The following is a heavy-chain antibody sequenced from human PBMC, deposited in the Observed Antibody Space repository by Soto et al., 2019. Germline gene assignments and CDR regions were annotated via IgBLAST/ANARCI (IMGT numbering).Heavy chain of an antibody. Sequence: GGSLRLSCAASGFTFSDHYMDWVRQAPGKGLEWVGRTRNKANSYTTEYAASVKGRFTISRDGSKNSLYLQMNSLKTEDTAVYYCARAPSEGYYDSSGYYYGMDVWGQGTTVTVSS. V-gene: IGHV3-72*01. CDR3: ARAPSEGYYDSSGYYYGMDV. CDR1: GFTFSDHY. J-gene: IGHJ6*02. D-gene: IGHD3-22*01. CDR2: TRNKANSYTT.